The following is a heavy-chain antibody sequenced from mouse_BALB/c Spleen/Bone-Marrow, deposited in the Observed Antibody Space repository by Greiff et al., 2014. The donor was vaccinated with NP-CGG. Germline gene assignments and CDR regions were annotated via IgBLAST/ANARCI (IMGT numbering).Heavy chain of an antibody. D-gene: IGHD2-1*01. CDR2: IYPGGGFP. CDR3: ARWDGNYGYAMDY. Sequence: VQLQQSGAELVRSGTSVKMSCKAAGYSFTNYWIGWVKQRPGYGLEWIGDIYPGGGFPNYNEKFKGKATLTADTSSSTAYMQLSSLTSEDSATYHCARWDGNYGYAMDYWGQGTSVTVSS. J-gene: IGHJ4*01. CDR1: GYSFTNYW. V-gene: IGHV1-63*02.